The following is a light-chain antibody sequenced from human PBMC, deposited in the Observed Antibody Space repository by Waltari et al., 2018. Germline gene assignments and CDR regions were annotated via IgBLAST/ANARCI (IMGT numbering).Light chain of an antibody. J-gene: IGLJ2*01. Sequence: SYVVTQSPSVPVAPGETARITWGGANIGSKSVHWYQQRPGQAPVLVISYDSDRPSGIPERFSGSNSGNTTTLTISWVEAEDEADYYCLVWHSTIDHQGVFGGGTKLTVL. CDR2: YDS. CDR1: NIGSKS. CDR3: LVWHSTIDHQGV. V-gene: IGLV3-21*04.